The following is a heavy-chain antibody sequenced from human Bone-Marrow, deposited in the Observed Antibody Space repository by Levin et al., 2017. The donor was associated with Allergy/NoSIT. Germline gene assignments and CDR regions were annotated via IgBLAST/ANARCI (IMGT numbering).Heavy chain of an antibody. D-gene: IGHD6-13*01. CDR2: LYFSDTS. CDR1: GASISSRSYY. CDR3: ARAAVGGYTSSWYYFDN. V-gene: IGHV4-39*07. Sequence: NASETLSLTCTVSGASISSRSYYWGWIRQPPGKGLEWIGSLYFSDTSYYNPSLRSRVTISVDSSKNQFSLRLNSVTAADTAMYYCARAAVGGYTSSWYYFDNWGQGTLVTVSS. J-gene: IGHJ4*02.